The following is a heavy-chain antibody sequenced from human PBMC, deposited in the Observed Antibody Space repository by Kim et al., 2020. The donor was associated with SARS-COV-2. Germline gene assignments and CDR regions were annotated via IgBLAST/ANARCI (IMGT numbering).Heavy chain of an antibody. J-gene: IGHJ5*01. D-gene: IGHD6-13*01. CDR1: GVNLGGYA. CDR2: IRCDSGHI. CDR3: AKAVGSGIAAPGLDS. V-gene: IGHV3-9*01. Sequence: GGSLRLSCGASGVNLGGYAMHWVRQTPRKGLEWVAGIRCDSGHIVYADCVKGRFTTSRDNAKNSLYLQMNSLSPDDTALYYCAKAVGSGIAAPGLDSWG.